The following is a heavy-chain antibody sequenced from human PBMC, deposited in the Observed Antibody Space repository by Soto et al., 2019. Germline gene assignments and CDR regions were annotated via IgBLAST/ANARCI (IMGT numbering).Heavy chain of an antibody. J-gene: IGHJ6*02. CDR1: GGSSGGVGCC. Sequence: PSLPLCLRCGVSGGSSGGVGCCCTLIRQPPGKALEWIGNIYDSGSTSYNPSLKSRVTISVDRSKNQFSLKLSSVTAADTAVYYCARDHGEFSMDVLGQGTTDTGSS. V-gene: IGHV4-30-2*01. CDR3: ARDHGEFSMDV. CDR2: IYDSGST. D-gene: IGHD3-10*01.